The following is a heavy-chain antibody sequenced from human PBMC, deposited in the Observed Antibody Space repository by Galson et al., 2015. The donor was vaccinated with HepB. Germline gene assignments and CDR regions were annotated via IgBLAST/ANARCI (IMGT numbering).Heavy chain of an antibody. V-gene: IGHV1-2*02. J-gene: IGHJ6*03. CDR2: SSPNRDGT. Sequence: SVKVSCKASGFTFTDYYIHWVRQAPGQGLEWMGWSSPNRDGTNYAQKFQGRVTMTRDSSTRTVYMELSRLKFDDTAVYYCARRGYMAVWGKGTTVIVSS. CDR1: GFTFTDYY. CDR3: ARRGYMAV.